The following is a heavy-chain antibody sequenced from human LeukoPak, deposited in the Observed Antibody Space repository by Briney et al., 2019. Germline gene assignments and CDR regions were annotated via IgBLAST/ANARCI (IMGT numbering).Heavy chain of an antibody. J-gene: IGHJ3*02. Sequence: SETLSLTCTVSGGSISSGGYYWSWIRQHPGKGLEWIGYIYYSGSTYYNPSLKSRVTISVDTSKNQFSLKLSSVTVADTAVYYCASANYGDYGDAFDIWGQGTMVTVSS. D-gene: IGHD4-17*01. CDR2: IYYSGST. CDR1: GGSISSGGYY. CDR3: ASANYGDYGDAFDI. V-gene: IGHV4-31*03.